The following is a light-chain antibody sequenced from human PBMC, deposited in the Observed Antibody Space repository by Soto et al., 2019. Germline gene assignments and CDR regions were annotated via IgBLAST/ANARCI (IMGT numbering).Light chain of an antibody. CDR3: QLYNSYPST. V-gene: IGKV1-5*03. J-gene: IGKJ1*01. CDR2: KAS. Sequence: DIQMTQSPSTLSASEGDRVTITCRASQSISSWLAWYQQKPGKAPKLLIYKASSLESGVPSRFSGSGSGTEFTLTISSLQPDDFATYYCQLYNSYPSTFGQGAKVDI. CDR1: QSISSW.